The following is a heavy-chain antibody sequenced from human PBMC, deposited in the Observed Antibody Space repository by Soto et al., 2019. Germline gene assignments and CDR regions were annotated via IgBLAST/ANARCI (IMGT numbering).Heavy chain of an antibody. Sequence: QVPLVQSGAEVKKPGASVKVSCKASGYTFTSYDINWVRQATGQGLEWMGWMNPNSGNTGYAQKFQGRVTMTRNTSISTAYMGLSSLRAEDTAVYYCARGRWEYQLLLIWYFDLWGRGTLVTVSS. CDR3: ARGRWEYQLLLIWYFDL. J-gene: IGHJ2*01. V-gene: IGHV1-8*01. CDR1: GYTFTSYD. CDR2: MNPNSGNT. D-gene: IGHD2-2*01.